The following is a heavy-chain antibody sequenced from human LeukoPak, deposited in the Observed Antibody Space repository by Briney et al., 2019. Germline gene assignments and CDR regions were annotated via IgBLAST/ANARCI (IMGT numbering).Heavy chain of an antibody. V-gene: IGHV3-11*01. J-gene: IGHJ4*02. D-gene: IGHD5-24*01. CDR1: GFTFSDYY. Sequence: GGSLTLSCPASGFTFSDYYMSWLRQAPGKGLEWLSYISSSGSNIYYADSVKGRFTISRDNAKNSLYLQMNSLRAEDTAVYYCARDKDGYNVFDYWGQGTLVTVSS. CDR3: ARDKDGYNVFDY. CDR2: ISSSGSNI.